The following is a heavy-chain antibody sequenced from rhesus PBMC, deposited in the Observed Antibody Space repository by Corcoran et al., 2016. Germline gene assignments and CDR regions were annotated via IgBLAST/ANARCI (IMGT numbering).Heavy chain of an antibody. CDR2: IYGSSGHT. D-gene: IGHD2-21*01. CDR1: GGSISSNY. V-gene: IGHV4-160*01. CDR3: AREDCTGSGCYAIYGLDS. J-gene: IGHJ6*01. Sequence: QVQLQESGPGLLKPSETLSLTCAVSGGSISSNYWSWIRQPPGKGLEWIGYIYGSSGHTYYNPSLKSRCPISTDPSKNQFSLKLSSVPSADTAVYYCAREDCTGSGCYAIYGLDSWGQGVVVTVSS.